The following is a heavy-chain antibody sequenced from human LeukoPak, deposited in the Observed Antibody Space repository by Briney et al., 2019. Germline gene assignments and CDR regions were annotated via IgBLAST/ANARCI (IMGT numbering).Heavy chain of an antibody. V-gene: IGHV4-38-2*02. CDR1: GYSISSGYY. J-gene: IGHJ5*02. CDR2: IYHSGST. CDR3: ARDYTITIFGVVKGTSRFGP. Sequence: SETLSLTCAVSGYSISSGYYWGWIRQPPGKGLEWIGSIYHSGSTYYNPSLKSRVTISVDTSKNQFSLKLSSVTAADTAVYYCARDYTITIFGVVKGTSRFGPWGQGTLVTVSS. D-gene: IGHD3-3*01.